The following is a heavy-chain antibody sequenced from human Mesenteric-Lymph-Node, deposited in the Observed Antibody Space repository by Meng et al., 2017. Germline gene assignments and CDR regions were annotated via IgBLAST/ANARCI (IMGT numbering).Heavy chain of an antibody. CDR2: IYYSGST. Sequence: HGQLQQGGAGLLKPSGTLSLTCTVSGGSITSGYWWFWVRQPPGKGLEWIGQIYYSGSTNYNPSLKSRVAISVDTSKNQFSLQLSSVTAADTAVYYCARGIGGYHDFWGQGTLVTVSS. J-gene: IGHJ4*02. CDR1: GGSITSGYW. V-gene: IGHV4-4*02. CDR3: ARGIGGYHDF. D-gene: IGHD1-26*01.